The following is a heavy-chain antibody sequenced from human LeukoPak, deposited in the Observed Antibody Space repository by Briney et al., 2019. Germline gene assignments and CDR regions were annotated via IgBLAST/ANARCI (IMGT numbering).Heavy chain of an antibody. J-gene: IGHJ4*02. V-gene: IGHV3-21*01. CDR2: ISSSSSYI. CDR3: AKDGDGTFDY. Sequence: GGSLRLSCAASGFTFSSYSMDWVRQAPGKGLEWVPSISSSSSYIYYADSVKGRFTISRDNAKNSLYLQMNSLRAEDTALYYCAKDGDGTFDYWGQGTPVTVSS. CDR1: GFTFSSYS.